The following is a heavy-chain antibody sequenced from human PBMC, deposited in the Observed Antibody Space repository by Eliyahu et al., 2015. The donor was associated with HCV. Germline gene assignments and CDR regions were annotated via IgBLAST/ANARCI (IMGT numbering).Heavy chain of an antibody. Sequence: QITLKESGPTLVKPTQTLTLTCTFSGFSLSTSGVGVGWIRQPPGKALEWLALIYWDDDKRYSPILKGRLTITKDTSKNQVVLTMTNMDPVDTATYYCAHPSRDTLYYAPGETGAFDIWGQGTMVTVSS. CDR1: GFSLSTSGVG. CDR2: IYWDDDK. J-gene: IGHJ3*02. D-gene: IGHD3-10*01. V-gene: IGHV2-5*02. CDR3: AHPSRDTLYYAPGETGAFDI.